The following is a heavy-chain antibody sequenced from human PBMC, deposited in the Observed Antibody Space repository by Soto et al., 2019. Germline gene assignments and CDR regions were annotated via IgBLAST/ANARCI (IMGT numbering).Heavy chain of an antibody. J-gene: IGHJ3*02. CDR3: ARGLRFDLDVDYYDSSPPGAFDI. Sequence: SETLSLTCTVSGGSISSGGYYWSWIRQHPGKGLEWIGYIYYSGSTYYNPSLKSRVTISVDTSKNQFSLKLSSVTAADTAVYYCARGLRFDLDVDYYDSSPPGAFDIWGQGTMVTVSS. V-gene: IGHV4-31*03. CDR1: GGSISSGGYY. CDR2: IYYSGST. D-gene: IGHD3-22*01.